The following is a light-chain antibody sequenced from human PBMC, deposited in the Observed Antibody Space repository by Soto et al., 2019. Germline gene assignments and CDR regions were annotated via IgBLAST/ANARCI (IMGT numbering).Light chain of an antibody. J-gene: IGLJ2*01. CDR2: DVS. V-gene: IGLV2-11*01. CDR1: SSDVGGYNY. Sequence: QSVLTQPRSVSGSRGQSVTISCTGTSSDVGGYNYVSWYQQHPGKAPKLMIYDVSQRPSGVPDRFSGSKSGNTASLTISGLQAEDEADYYCCSYAGSYTFLVVFGGGTKLTVL. CDR3: CSYAGSYTFLVV.